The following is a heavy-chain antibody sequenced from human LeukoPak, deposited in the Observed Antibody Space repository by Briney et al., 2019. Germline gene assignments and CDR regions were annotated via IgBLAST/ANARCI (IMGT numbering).Heavy chain of an antibody. CDR2: ISGDSRYI. Sequence: GGSLRLSCAASGFTFSSYSMNWVRQAPGKGLEWVSAISGDSRYIYYADSVRGRFTISRDNAENSLYLQMNSLRAEDTATYYCATTLNVATAGYLWGRGTLVTVSS. CDR3: ATTLNVATAGYL. D-gene: IGHD6-13*01. J-gene: IGHJ2*01. CDR1: GFTFSSYS. V-gene: IGHV3-21*01.